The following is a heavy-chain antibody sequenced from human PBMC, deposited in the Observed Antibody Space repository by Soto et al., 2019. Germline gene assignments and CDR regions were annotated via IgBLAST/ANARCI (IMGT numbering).Heavy chain of an antibody. CDR2: INAGNGNT. CDR3: AGPPYYYGSGSYSKSAEYFQH. D-gene: IGHD3-10*01. Sequence: ASVKVSCKASGYTFTSYAMHWVRQAPGQRLEWMGWINAGNGNTKYSQKFQGRVTITRDTSASTAYMELSSLRSEDTAVYYCAGPPYYYGSGSYSKSAEYFQHWGQGTLVTVSS. CDR1: GYTFTSYA. J-gene: IGHJ1*01. V-gene: IGHV1-3*01.